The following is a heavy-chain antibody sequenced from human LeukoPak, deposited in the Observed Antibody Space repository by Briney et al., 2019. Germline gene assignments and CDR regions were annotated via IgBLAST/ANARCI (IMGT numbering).Heavy chain of an antibody. CDR1: GFTFSSYG. Sequence: GGSLRLSCAASGFTFSSYGMHWVRQARGKGLEWVAVIWYDGSNKYYADSVKGRFTISRDNSKNTLYLQMNSLRAEDTAVYYCARDLGGAFDYWGQGTLVTVSS. CDR2: IWYDGSNK. D-gene: IGHD2-21*01. V-gene: IGHV3-33*01. CDR3: ARDLGGAFDY. J-gene: IGHJ4*02.